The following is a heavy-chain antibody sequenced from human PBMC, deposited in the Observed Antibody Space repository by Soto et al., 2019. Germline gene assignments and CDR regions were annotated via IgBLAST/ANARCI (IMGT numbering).Heavy chain of an antibody. CDR2: IIPIFGTA. D-gene: IGHD6-13*01. CDR3: ARGDSSSWYPFEWFDP. CDR1: GGTFSSYA. Sequence: SVKASCKASGGTFSSYAISWVRQAPGQGLEWMGGIIPIFGTANYAQKFQGRVTITADESTSTAYMELSSLRSEDTAVYYCARGDSSSWYPFEWFDPWGQGTLDTVSS. J-gene: IGHJ5*02. V-gene: IGHV1-69*13.